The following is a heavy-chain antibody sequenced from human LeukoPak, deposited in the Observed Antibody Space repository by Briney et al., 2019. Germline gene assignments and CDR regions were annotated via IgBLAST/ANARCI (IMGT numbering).Heavy chain of an antibody. CDR3: ARGRVAVADY. V-gene: IGHV4-34*01. Sequence: PSETLSLTCAVYGGSFSGYYWSWIRQPPGKGLEWIGEINHSGSTNYNPSLKSRVTISVDTSKNQFSLKLSSVTAADTAVYYCARGRVAVADYWGQGTLVTVSS. CDR2: INHSGST. D-gene: IGHD6-19*01. CDR1: GGSFSGYY. J-gene: IGHJ4*02.